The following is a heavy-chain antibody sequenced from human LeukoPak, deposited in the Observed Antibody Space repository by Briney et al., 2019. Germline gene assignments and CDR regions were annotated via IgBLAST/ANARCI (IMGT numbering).Heavy chain of an antibody. D-gene: IGHD5-24*01. CDR2: IYNSGST. CDR3: ARSRDGYNLHY. J-gene: IGHJ4*02. CDR1: GGSIGSYY. Sequence: PSETLSLTCTVSGGSIGSYYWTWIRQPPGKGLEWIGYIYNSGSTNYNPSLKSRVTISVDTSKNQFSLKLSSVTAADTAVYYCARSRDGYNLHYWGQGTLVTVSS. V-gene: IGHV4-59*01.